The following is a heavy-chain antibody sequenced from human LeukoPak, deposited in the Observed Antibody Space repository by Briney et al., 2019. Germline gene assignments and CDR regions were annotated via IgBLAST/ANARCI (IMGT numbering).Heavy chain of an antibody. CDR2: IRYDGSNK. V-gene: IGHV3-30*02. J-gene: IGHJ5*02. D-gene: IGHD6-13*01. CDR1: GFTFSSYG. Sequence: GGSLRLSCAASGFTFSSYGMHWVRQAPGKGLEWVAFIRYDGSNKYYADSVKGRFTISRDNSKNTVYLQMNSLRPEDTAVYYCAKGPTPLSSRGWIDPWGQGTLVTVSS. CDR3: AKGPTPLSSRGWIDP.